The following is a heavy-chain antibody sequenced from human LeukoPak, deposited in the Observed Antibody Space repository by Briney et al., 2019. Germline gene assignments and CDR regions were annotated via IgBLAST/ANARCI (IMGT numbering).Heavy chain of an antibody. CDR2: INHNGNVN. J-gene: IGHJ6*02. D-gene: IGHD3-16*01. CDR3: AKGGGLDV. Sequence: GGSLRLSCAASGFTFSSYWMNWARQAPGKGLEWVASINHNGNVNYYVDSVKGRFTISRDNAKNSLYLQMSNLRAEDTAVHFCAKGGGLDVWGQGATVTVSS. CDR1: GFTFSSYW. V-gene: IGHV3-7*03.